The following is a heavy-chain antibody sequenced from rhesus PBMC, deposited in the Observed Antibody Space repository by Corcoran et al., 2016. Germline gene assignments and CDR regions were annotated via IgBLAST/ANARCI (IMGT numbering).Heavy chain of an antibody. D-gene: IGHD1-1*01. CDR2: IDGNSASS. Sequence: QVKLQQWGEGLVKPSETLSLTCAVYGGPMSGYYYWTWIRQAPRKGLEWIGNIDGNSASSQYNPSLKNQVTISGDTSKKQFSLRLNSVTAADTAVYYCARGGQPHDAFDFWGQGLRVTVSS. J-gene: IGHJ3*01. CDR3: ARGGQPHDAFDF. V-gene: IGHV4-73*01. CDR1: GGPMSGYYY.